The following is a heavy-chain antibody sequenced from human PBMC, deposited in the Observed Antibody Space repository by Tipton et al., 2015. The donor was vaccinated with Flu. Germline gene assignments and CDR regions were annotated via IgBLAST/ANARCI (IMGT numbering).Heavy chain of an antibody. V-gene: IGHV3-23*01. CDR3: ARMEIPRDYGDYGGFDY. CDR2: VSASGVTT. CDR1: GFTFSNYA. D-gene: IGHD4-17*01. Sequence: SLRLSCAASGFTFSNYAMSWVRQAPGEGLELVSAVSASGVTTYFADSVKGRFTIARDNSKNILYLQMNSLRAEDTAVYYCARMEIPRDYGDYGGFDYWGQGTLVTVSS. J-gene: IGHJ4*02.